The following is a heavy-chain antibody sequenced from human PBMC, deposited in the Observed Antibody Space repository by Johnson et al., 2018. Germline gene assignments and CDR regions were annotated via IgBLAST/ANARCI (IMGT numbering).Heavy chain of an antibody. CDR1: GFTFANYS. J-gene: IGHJ4*02. V-gene: IGHV3-21*01. CDR3: ASPRRTSRLLEWPSYFDY. CDR2: ISGRKNFI. D-gene: IGHD3-3*01. Sequence: VQLVQSGGGLVKPGGSLRLSCAASGFTFANYSVNWVRQAPGKGLEWVSSISGRKNFIYYADSVRGRFTISRDNAKNSVFLQMNSLSAEDTAVYYCASPRRTSRLLEWPSYFDYWGQGTLVTVS.